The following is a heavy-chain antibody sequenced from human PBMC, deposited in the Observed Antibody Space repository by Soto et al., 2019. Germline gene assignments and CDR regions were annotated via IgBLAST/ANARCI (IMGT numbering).Heavy chain of an antibody. CDR3: AHRVRRTVFRLVTTTAIYFDF. J-gene: IGHJ4*02. CDR1: GFSLTTSGVG. Sequence: QITLNESGPTQVKPRQTLTLTCTFSGFSLTTSGVGVGWIRQSPGKAPEWLALIYWDDDKRYSPSLKSRLTITQDTSKNQVVLTMADLDPADTATYYCAHRVRRTVFRLVTTTAIYFDFWGQGTPVAVSS. V-gene: IGHV2-5*02. CDR2: IYWDDDK. D-gene: IGHD3-3*01.